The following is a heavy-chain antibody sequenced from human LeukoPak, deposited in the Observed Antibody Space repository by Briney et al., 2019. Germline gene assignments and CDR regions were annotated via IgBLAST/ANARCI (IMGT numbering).Heavy chain of an antibody. CDR2: IWYDGSNE. J-gene: IGHJ3*02. D-gene: IGHD2-21*02. V-gene: IGHV3-33*01. CDR3: ARVVGGDDDAFDI. CDR1: GFTLRNYG. Sequence: GGSLRLSCAASGFTLRNYGMHWVRQAPGKGLEWVAVIWYDGSNEYYADSVKGRFTISRDNSKNTLYLQMNSLRADDTAVYYCARVVGGDDDAFDIWGQGTMVSVSS.